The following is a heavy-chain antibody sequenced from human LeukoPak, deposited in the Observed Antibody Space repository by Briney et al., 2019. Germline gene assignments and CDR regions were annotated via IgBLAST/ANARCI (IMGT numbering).Heavy chain of an antibody. V-gene: IGHV3-48*01. CDR2: ISSSSSTI. CDR3: ARDKYYYDSSGYYEDHWYFDL. J-gene: IGHJ2*01. Sequence: GGSLRLSCAASRFTFSSYSMNWVRQAPGKGLEWVSYISSSSSTIYYADSVKGRFTISRDNAKNSLYLQMNSLRAEDTAVYYCARDKYYYDSSGYYEDHWYFDLWSRGTLVTVSS. D-gene: IGHD3-22*01. CDR1: RFTFSSYS.